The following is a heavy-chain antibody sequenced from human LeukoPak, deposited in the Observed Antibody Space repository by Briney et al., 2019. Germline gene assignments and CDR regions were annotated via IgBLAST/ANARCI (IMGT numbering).Heavy chain of an antibody. CDR3: ARRRYSYGYDY. D-gene: IGHD5-18*01. Sequence: SETLSHTCTVSGGSISSSSYYWGWIRQPPGKGLEWIGSIYYSGSTYYNPSLKSRVTIPVDTSKNQFSLKLSSVTAADTAVYYCARRRYSYGYDYWGQGTLVTVSS. CDR2: IYYSGST. V-gene: IGHV4-39*01. CDR1: GGSISSSSYY. J-gene: IGHJ4*02.